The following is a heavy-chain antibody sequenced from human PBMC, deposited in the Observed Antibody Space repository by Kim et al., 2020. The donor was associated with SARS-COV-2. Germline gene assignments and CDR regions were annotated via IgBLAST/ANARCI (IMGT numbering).Heavy chain of an antibody. V-gene: IGHV3-74*01. D-gene: IGHD1-26*01. CDR3: VRDDRWEKHYDS. J-gene: IGHJ4*02. CDR2: INRDGSST. CDR1: GFTFSDYW. Sequence: GGSLRLSCAASGFTFSDYWMHWVRQAPGKGLEWVAHINRDGSSTNYADSVQGRFTISRDNAKNTVFLQMNSLRADDTGVYYCVRDDRWEKHYDSWGQGT.